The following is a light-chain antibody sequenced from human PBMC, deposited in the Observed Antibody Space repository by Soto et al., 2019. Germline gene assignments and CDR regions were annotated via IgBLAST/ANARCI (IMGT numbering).Light chain of an antibody. V-gene: IGKV3-15*01. J-gene: IGKJ4*01. CDR3: QQYNNWPLT. CDR2: GAS. CDR1: QSVNSN. Sequence: RVMTQSPATLSVYPGERATLSCRASQSVNSNLAWYQQKPGQAPRLLIYGASTRATGIPARFSGSGSGTEFTLTISSLQSEDFAFYYCQQYNNWPLTFGGGTKVDIK.